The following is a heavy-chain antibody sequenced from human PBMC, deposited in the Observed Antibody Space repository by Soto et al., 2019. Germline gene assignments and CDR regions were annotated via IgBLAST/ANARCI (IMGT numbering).Heavy chain of an antibody. V-gene: IGHV2-5*02. CDR1: GFSLSTSGVG. D-gene: IGHD4-17*01. CDR2: IYWDDDK. CDR3: VHGQLYGDWFSDRMNWFDP. Sequence: SGPTLVKPTQTLTLTCTFSGFSLSTSGVGVGWIRQPPGKALEWLALIYWDDDKRYSPSLKSRLTITKDTSKNQVVLTMTNMDPVDTATYYCVHGQLYGDWFSDRMNWFDPWGQGTLVTVSS. J-gene: IGHJ5*02.